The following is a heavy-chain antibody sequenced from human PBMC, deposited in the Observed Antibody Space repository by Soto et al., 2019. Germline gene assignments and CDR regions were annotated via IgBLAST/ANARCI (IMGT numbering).Heavy chain of an antibody. D-gene: IGHD6-13*01. Sequence: SETLSLTCIVSGGSVSSGSYYWSWIRQPPGKGLEWIGYVYYRGSTNYNPSLKSRVTISVDTSKNQFSLKLSSITAADTAVYCCARGSSSWPFYFDSWGQGGLVTVS. CDR2: VYYRGST. V-gene: IGHV4-61*01. CDR1: GGSVSSGSYY. CDR3: ARGSSSWPFYFDS. J-gene: IGHJ4*02.